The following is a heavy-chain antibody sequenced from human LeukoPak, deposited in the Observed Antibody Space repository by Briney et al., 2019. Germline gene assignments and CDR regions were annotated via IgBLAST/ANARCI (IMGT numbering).Heavy chain of an antibody. Sequence: ASVKVSCKASGYTFTGHYMHWVRQAPGQGLEWMGWINPNSGGTNYAQKFQGRVTMTRDTSISTAYMELSRLRSDDTAVYYCARDYYDSSGHYRPWGQGTLVTVSS. V-gene: IGHV1-2*02. J-gene: IGHJ5*02. CDR2: INPNSGGT. CDR1: GYTFTGHY. D-gene: IGHD3-22*01. CDR3: ARDYYDSSGHYRP.